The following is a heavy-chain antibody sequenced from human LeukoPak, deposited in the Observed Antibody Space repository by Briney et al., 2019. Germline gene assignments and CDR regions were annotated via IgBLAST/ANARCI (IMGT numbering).Heavy chain of an antibody. J-gene: IGHJ2*01. CDR2: IYYSGST. CDR1: GGSISSSSYY. Sequence: SETLSLTCTVSGGSISSSSYYWGWIRQPPGKGLEWIGSIYYSGSTYYNPSLKSRVTISEDTSKNQFSLKMSSVTAADTAVYYCARSDGWYFDLWGRGTLVTVSS. CDR3: ARSDGWYFDL. V-gene: IGHV4-39*01.